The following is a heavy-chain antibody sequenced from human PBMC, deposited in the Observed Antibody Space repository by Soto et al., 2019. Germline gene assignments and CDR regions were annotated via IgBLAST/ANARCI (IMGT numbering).Heavy chain of an antibody. CDR2: ISYDGSNK. CDR1: GFTFSSYA. V-gene: IGHV3-30-3*01. J-gene: IGHJ5*02. Sequence: GGSLRLSCAASGFTFSSYAMHWVRQAPGKGLEWVAVISYDGSNKYYADSVKGRFTISRDNSKNTLYLQMNSLRAEDTAVYYCARDSMGEASISYNWFDPWGQGTLVTVSS. D-gene: IGHD2-21*01. CDR3: ARDSMGEASISYNWFDP.